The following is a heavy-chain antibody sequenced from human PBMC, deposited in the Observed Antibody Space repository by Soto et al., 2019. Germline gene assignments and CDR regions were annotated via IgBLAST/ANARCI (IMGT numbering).Heavy chain of an antibody. Sequence: ASVKVSCKASGGTFSRYAISWVRQAPGQGLEWVGGIIPIFGTANYAQKFQGRVTITADESTSTAYMELSSLRSEDTAVYYCAREGGKCTNGVCYRDFDYWGQGTLVTVSS. J-gene: IGHJ4*02. CDR2: IIPIFGTA. D-gene: IGHD2-8*01. CDR1: GGTFSRYA. CDR3: AREGGKCTNGVCYRDFDY. V-gene: IGHV1-69*13.